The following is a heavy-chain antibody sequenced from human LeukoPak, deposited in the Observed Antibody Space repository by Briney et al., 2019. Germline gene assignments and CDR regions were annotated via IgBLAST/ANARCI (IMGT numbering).Heavy chain of an antibody. J-gene: IGHJ5*02. V-gene: IGHV3-48*03. CDR2: ISSSGSTI. Sequence: GGSLRLSCAASGFTFGSYEMNWVRQAPGKGLEWVSYISSSGSTIYYADSVKGRFTISRDNAKNSLYLQMNSLRAEDTAVYYCARDYSGWSLDPWGQGTLVTVSS. CDR3: ARDYSGWSLDP. D-gene: IGHD5-12*01. CDR1: GFTFGSYE.